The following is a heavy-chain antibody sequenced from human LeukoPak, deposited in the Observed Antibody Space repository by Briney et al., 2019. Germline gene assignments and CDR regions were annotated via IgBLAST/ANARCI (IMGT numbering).Heavy chain of an antibody. V-gene: IGHV4-39*01. J-gene: IGHJ3*02. CDR2: IYYSGST. D-gene: IGHD3-3*01. Sequence: PSETLSLTCTVSGGSISSSSYYWGWIRQPPGKGLEWIGSIYYSGSTYYNPSLKSRVTISVDTSKNQFSLKLSSVTAADTAVYYCAIYYDFWSGYQMGGDAFDIWGQGTMVTVSS. CDR3: AIYYDFWSGYQMGGDAFDI. CDR1: GGSISSSSYY.